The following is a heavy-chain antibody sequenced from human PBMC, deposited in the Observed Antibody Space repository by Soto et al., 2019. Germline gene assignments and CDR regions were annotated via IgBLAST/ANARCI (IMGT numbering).Heavy chain of an antibody. D-gene: IGHD5-18*01. J-gene: IGHJ3*02. CDR3: ARDKEGYSYVSAFDI. V-gene: IGHV3-33*01. CDR2: IWYDGSNK. CDR1: GFTFSSYG. Sequence: GGSLRLSCAASGFTFSSYGMHWVRQAPGKGLEWVAVIWYDGSNKYYADSVKGRFTISRDNSKNTLYLQMNSLRAEDTAVYYCARDKEGYSYVSAFDIWGQGTMVTVSS.